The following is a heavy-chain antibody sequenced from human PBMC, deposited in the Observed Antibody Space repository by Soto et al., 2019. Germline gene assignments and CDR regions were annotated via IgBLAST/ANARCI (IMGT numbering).Heavy chain of an antibody. CDR2: IIPILGIA. V-gene: IGHV1-69*02. CDR3: AFEGYSGYDYKLSQSY. Sequence: QVQLVQSGAEVKKPGSSVKVSCKASGGTFSSYTISWVRQAPGQGLEWMGRIIPILGIANYAQKFQGRVTITADKSTSTAYMELSSLRSEDTAVYYCAFEGYSGYDYKLSQSYWGQGTLVTVSS. CDR1: GGTFSSYT. J-gene: IGHJ4*02. D-gene: IGHD5-12*01.